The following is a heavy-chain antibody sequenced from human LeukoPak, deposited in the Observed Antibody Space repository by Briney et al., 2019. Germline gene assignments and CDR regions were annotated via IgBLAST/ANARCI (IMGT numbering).Heavy chain of an antibody. CDR1: GFSFISYA. J-gene: IGHJ4*02. CDR2: ISYEGSNK. D-gene: IGHD6-6*01. V-gene: IGHV3-30*04. Sequence: GGSLRLSCAASGFSFISYAMYWVRQAPGKGLEWVAVISYEGSNKYYADSVKGRFTISRDNSKNTLYLQMNSLRPEDTAVYYCAKDGAARRDHFDYWGQGTLVTVSS. CDR3: AKDGAARRDHFDY.